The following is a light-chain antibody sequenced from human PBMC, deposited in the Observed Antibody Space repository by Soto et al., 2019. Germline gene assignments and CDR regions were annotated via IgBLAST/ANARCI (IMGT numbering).Light chain of an antibody. CDR2: GTS. CDR3: QHYDTFSWT. CDR1: HGICSS. J-gene: IGKJ1*01. V-gene: IGKV1-9*01. Sequence: DITLTQSRDFLSASVGDRVTITCRASHGICSSFAWYQQKPGKAPNLLIAGTSGLMNAVPSTFICSGPGTEFALTISSVQPDDFATHICQHYDTFSWTFGQRPKA.